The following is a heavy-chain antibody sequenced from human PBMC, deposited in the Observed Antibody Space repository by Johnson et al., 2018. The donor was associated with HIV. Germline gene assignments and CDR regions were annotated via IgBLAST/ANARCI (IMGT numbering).Heavy chain of an antibody. V-gene: IGHV3-30*14. D-gene: IGHD5-24*01. CDR1: GFTFSSYA. CDR2: ISYDGSNK. CDR3: TRGCRDGYTCDVFDV. Sequence: QEQLVESGGGLVKPGTSLRLSCAASGFTFSSYAMHWVRQAPGKGLEWVAVISYDGSNKYYADSVKGRFTISRDNSKNTLYLQMNSLRVEDTAVYFCTRGCRDGYTCDVFDVWGQGTRVTVSS. J-gene: IGHJ3*01.